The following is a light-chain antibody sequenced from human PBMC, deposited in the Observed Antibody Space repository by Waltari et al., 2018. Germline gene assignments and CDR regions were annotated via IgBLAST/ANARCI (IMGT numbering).Light chain of an antibody. CDR2: EVS. V-gene: IGLV2-8*01. CDR3: SSYAGSNTWV. CDR1: INDVGGYSY. Sequence: QSVLTQPPSASGSPGQSVTISCTGTINDVGGYSYVSWYQQYPGKAPKFIIYEVSKRPSGVPDRFSGSKSANTASLTVSGLQAEDEADYYCSSYAGSNTWVFGSGTKVTVL. J-gene: IGLJ1*01.